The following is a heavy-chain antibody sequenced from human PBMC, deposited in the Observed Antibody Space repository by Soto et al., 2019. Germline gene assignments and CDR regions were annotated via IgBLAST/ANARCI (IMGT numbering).Heavy chain of an antibody. V-gene: IGHV1-8*02. J-gene: IGHJ4*02. Sequence: ASVKVSCTASGYTLTSYAMHWVRQATGQGLEWMGWMNPNSGNTGYAQKFQGRVTMTRNTSTSTAYMELRSLRSDDTAVYYCALVVPAAKYFDYWGQGTLVTVSS. D-gene: IGHD2-2*01. CDR2: MNPNSGNT. CDR3: ALVVPAAKYFDY. CDR1: GYTLTSYA.